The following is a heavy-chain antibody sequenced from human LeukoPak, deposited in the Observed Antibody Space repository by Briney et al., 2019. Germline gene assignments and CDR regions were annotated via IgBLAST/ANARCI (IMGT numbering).Heavy chain of an antibody. CDR1: GGTFSSYA. CDR3: AREPVRSSTSCYWCAFDI. J-gene: IGHJ3*02. Sequence: ASVKVSCKASGGTFSSYAISWVRQAPGQGLEWMGGIIPIFGTANYAQKLQGRVTITADESTSTAYMELSSLRSEDTAVYYCAREPVRSSTSCYWCAFDIWGQGTMVTVSS. D-gene: IGHD2-2*01. V-gene: IGHV1-69*01. CDR2: IIPIFGTA.